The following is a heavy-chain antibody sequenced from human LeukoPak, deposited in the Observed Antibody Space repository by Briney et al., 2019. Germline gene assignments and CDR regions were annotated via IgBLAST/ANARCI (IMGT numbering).Heavy chain of an antibody. V-gene: IGHV3-21*01. CDR3: AREFEYSTSGAGY. Sequence: PGGSLRLSCAGSGFPFSGYSMNWVRQTPGKRLEWVSSMSILSGSTYYAESVKGRFTVPRDNAKNLLHLPMKSLRVEDTAIYYCAREFEYSTSGAGYWGQGTLVTVSS. CDR2: MSILSGST. CDR1: GFPFSGYS. J-gene: IGHJ4*02. D-gene: IGHD6-6*01.